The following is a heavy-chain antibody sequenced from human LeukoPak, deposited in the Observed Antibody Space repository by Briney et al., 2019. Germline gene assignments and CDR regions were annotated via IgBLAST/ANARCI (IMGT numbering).Heavy chain of an antibody. Sequence: GGSLRLSCAASGFTFSGYAMTWVRQAPGKGLEWVSGISGSGRSTYYADSVKGRFIIPRDNSKNTLYLHMTSLRAEDTAVYYCAKEPNYGGNYYFDFWGQGTLVTVSS. V-gene: IGHV3-23*01. CDR2: ISGSGRST. J-gene: IGHJ4*02. CDR3: AKEPNYGGNYYFDF. CDR1: GFTFSGYA. D-gene: IGHD4-23*01.